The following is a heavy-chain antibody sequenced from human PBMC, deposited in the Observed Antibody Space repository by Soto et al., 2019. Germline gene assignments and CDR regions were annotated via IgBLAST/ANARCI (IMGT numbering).Heavy chain of an antibody. Sequence: GGSLRLSCVASGFTFSDSWMHWVRQPPGKGLVWLSRIIGDGSGADYADSVKGRFFISRDSARNTVYLQMDSLGVEDTAVYYCARVGVASRGIDSWGQGILVTVSS. V-gene: IGHV3-74*01. CDR3: ARVGVASRGIDS. J-gene: IGHJ4*02. CDR2: IIGDGSGA. CDR1: GFTFSDSW. D-gene: IGHD3-3*01.